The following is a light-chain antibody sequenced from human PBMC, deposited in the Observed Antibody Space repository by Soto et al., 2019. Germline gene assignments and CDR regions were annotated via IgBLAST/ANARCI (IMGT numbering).Light chain of an antibody. CDR2: KAS. CDR3: QQANSFLALT. J-gene: IGKJ4*01. V-gene: IGKV1-5*03. CDR1: QSISVW. Sequence: DIQMTQSPSTLSASVGDRVTITCRASQSISVWLAWYQQKAGKAPNLLIYKASRLESGVPSRFSGSGSGTDFTLTINNLQPDDFATYYCQQANSFLALTFGGGTKVEIK.